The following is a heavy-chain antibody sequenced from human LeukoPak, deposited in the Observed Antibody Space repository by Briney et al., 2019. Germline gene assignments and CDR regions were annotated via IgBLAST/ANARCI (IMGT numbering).Heavy chain of an antibody. D-gene: IGHD2-8*01. Sequence: ASVKVSCKTSGGSFTSFAISWVRQAPGQGLEWMGGIIPSLGAANYAQKFQGRVTITTDEFPSTAYMELTNLRSEDTAVYYCARLGFYYHLDYWGQGTLDTVSS. CDR3: ARLGFYYHLDY. CDR1: GGSFTSFA. CDR2: IIPSLGAA. V-gene: IGHV1-69*05. J-gene: IGHJ4*02.